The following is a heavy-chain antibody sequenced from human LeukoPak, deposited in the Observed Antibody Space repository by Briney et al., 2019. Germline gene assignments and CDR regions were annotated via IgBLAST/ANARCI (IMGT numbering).Heavy chain of an antibody. CDR2: ISSSGSTI. V-gene: IGHV3-11*04. J-gene: IGHJ4*02. CDR1: GFTFSDYY. Sequence: PGGSLRLSCAASGFTFSDYYMSWIRQAPGKGLEWVSYISSSGSTIYYADSVKGRFTISRDNAKNSLYLQMGSLRAEDMAVYYCARGFLEWLPYFDYWGQGTLVTVSS. CDR3: ARGFLEWLPYFDY. D-gene: IGHD3-3*01.